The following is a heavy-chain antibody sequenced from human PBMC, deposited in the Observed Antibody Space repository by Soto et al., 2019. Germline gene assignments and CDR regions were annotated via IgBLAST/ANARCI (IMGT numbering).Heavy chain of an antibody. J-gene: IGHJ5*02. CDR3: ARERRSLYGSGRVANWFDP. D-gene: IGHD3-10*01. V-gene: IGHV4-34*01. Sequence: PSETLSLTCAVYGGSFSGYYWSWIRQPPGKXLEWIGEINHSGSTNYNPSLKSRVTISVDTSKNQFSLKLSSVTAADTAVYYCARERRSLYGSGRVANWFDPWGQGTLVTVSS. CDR1: GGSFSGYY. CDR2: INHSGST.